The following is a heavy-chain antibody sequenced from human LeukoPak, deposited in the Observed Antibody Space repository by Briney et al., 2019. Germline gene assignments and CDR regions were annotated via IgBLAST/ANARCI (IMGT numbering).Heavy chain of an antibody. CDR2: INPSGGST. Sequence: ASVTVSCKASGYTFTSYYMHWVRQAPGQGLEWMGIINPSGGSTSYAQKFQGRVTMTRDTSTSTVYMELSSLRSEDTAVYYCARDLRIVVVPAATTSLYYYYYGMDVWGKGTTVTVSS. CDR1: GYTFTSYY. J-gene: IGHJ6*04. D-gene: IGHD2-2*01. V-gene: IGHV1-46*01. CDR3: ARDLRIVVVPAATTSLYYYYYGMDV.